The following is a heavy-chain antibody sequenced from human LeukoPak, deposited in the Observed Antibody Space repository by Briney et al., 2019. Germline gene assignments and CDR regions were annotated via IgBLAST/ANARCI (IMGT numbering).Heavy chain of an antibody. Sequence: SVKVSCKASGGTFSSYAISWVRQAPGQGLDWMGRIIPIFGTANYAQKFQGRVTITTDESPSTAYMELSSLRSEDTAVYYCASEGRIQRSWFDPWGQGTLVTVSS. D-gene: IGHD5-18*01. V-gene: IGHV1-69*05. CDR2: IIPIFGTA. J-gene: IGHJ5*02. CDR1: GGTFSSYA. CDR3: ASEGRIQRSWFDP.